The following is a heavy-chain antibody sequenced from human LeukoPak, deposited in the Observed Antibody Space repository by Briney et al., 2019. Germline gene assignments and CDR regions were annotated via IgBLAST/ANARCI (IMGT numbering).Heavy chain of an antibody. Sequence: ASVKVSCKASGYTFTGYYMHWVRQAPGQGLEWMGWINPNSGGTNYAQKFQGRVTMTRDTSISTAYMELSRLRSEDTAVYYCARDRSGYPPRGYYFDYWGQGTLVTVSS. CDR1: GYTFTGYY. J-gene: IGHJ4*02. CDR2: INPNSGGT. V-gene: IGHV1-2*02. CDR3: ARDRSGYPPRGYYFDY. D-gene: IGHD5-12*01.